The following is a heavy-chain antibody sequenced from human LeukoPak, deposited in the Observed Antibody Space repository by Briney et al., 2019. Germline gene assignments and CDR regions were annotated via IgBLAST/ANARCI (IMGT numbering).Heavy chain of an antibody. V-gene: IGHV4-34*01. Sequence: SETLSLTCAVFGGSFSAYHWSWIRQPPGKGLEWIGEINHSGSTNYNPSLKSRVTISVDTSKNQFSLKLSSVTAADTAVYYCARGLPTVTTRSVYYYYGMDVWGQGTTVTVSS. CDR2: INHSGST. J-gene: IGHJ6*02. CDR1: GGSFSAYH. CDR3: ARGLPTVTTRSVYYYYGMDV. D-gene: IGHD4-11*01.